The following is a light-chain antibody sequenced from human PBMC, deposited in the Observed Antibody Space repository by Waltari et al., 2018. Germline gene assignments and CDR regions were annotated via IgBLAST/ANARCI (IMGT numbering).Light chain of an antibody. J-gene: IGLJ2*01. V-gene: IGLV2-11*01. CDR3: CSYAGVVL. Sequence: QSALTQPRSVSGSPGQSVTISCTGSISDYNYFSWYQHHPGKATKLIIYDVSKRPSGVPDRFSGSKFGNTASLTISGLQAEDEAHYSCCSYAGVVLFGGGTRVTVL. CDR2: DVS. CDR1: ISDYNY.